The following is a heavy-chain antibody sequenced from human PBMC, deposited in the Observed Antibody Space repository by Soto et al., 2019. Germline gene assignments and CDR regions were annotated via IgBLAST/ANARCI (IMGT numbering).Heavy chain of an antibody. CDR1: GYTFARYG. V-gene: IGHV1-18*01. CDR3: ATNAHFPDILSFDS. CDR2: IDTFNGKT. J-gene: IGHJ4*02. Sequence: QVQLVQSGTEVKKPGASVKVSCKASGYTFARYGISWVRQAPGQGLEWMGWIDTFNGKTNYAQKVQARVTMTTDTSTTTAYMELRSLKSYDTALYFCATNAHFPDILSFDSWGQRTLVTVSS. D-gene: IGHD3-9*01.